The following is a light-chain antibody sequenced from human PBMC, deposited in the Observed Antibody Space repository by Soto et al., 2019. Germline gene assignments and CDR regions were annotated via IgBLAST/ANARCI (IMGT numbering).Light chain of an antibody. J-gene: IGKJ3*01. CDR2: AVS. V-gene: IGKV1-39*01. Sequence: DIEMTQSPSSLSASVGDRVTITCRASQSISSYLNWYQQKPGKAPRLLIYAVSNLQSGVPSRFSGSGSGTDFTLTISSLQPEDFATYDCQQNYITPLAFGPGTKVDIK. CDR3: QQNYITPLA. CDR1: QSISSY.